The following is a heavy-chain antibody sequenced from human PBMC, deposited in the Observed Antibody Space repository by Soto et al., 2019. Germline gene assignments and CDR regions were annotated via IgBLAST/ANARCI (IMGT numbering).Heavy chain of an antibody. CDR3: ARGQGYCSGGSCYPTYYYYGMDV. CDR2: INPNSGGT. V-gene: IGHV1-2*04. J-gene: IGHJ6*02. D-gene: IGHD2-15*01. CDR1: GYTFTGYY. Sequence: ASVKVSCKASGYTFTGYYMHWVRQAPGQGLEWMGWINPNSGGTNYAQKFQGWVTMTRDTSISTAYMELSRLRSDDTAVYYCARGQGYCSGGSCYPTYYYYGMDVWGQGTTVTVSS.